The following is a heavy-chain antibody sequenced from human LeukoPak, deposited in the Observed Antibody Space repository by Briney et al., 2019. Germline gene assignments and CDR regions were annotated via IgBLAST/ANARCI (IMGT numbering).Heavy chain of an antibody. V-gene: IGHV1-2*02. J-gene: IGHJ4*02. CDR1: GYAFTGYY. Sequence: GASVKVSCKASGYAFTGYYMHWVRQAPGQGLEWMGWINPNSGGTNYAQKFQGRVTMTRDTSISTAYMELCRLRSDDTAVYYCARESLYDIPDYWGQGTLVTVSS. CDR2: INPNSGGT. CDR3: ARESLYDIPDY. D-gene: IGHD3-16*02.